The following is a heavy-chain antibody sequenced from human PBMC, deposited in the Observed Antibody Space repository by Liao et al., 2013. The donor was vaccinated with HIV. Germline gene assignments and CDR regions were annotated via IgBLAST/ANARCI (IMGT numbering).Heavy chain of an antibody. D-gene: IGHD6-19*01. V-gene: IGHV4-34*02. CDR1: GGSFSNFY. Sequence: QVQLQQWGAGLLKPSETLSLTCAVYGGSFSNFYWSWLRQSPGKGLEWIGEINSRGVANYTPSLKRRVTISVDTSKNQFSLKLRYVTAADTAVYYCARGKGRLAVARMYYFDYWGQGTLVAVSS. CDR3: ARGKGRLAVARMYYFDY. CDR2: INSRGVA. J-gene: IGHJ4*02.